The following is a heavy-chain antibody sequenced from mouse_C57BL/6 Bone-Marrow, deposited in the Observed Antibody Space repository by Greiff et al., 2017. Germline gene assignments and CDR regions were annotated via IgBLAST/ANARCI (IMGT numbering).Heavy chain of an antibody. Sequence: QVQLQQPGAELVRPGTSVKLSCKASGYTFTSYWMHWVKQRPGQGLEWIGVIDPSDSYTNYNQKFKGKATLTVDTSSSTAYMQLSSLTSEDSAVYYAAKPPYNWDVDVWGTGTTVTVSS. CDR3: AKPPYNWDVDV. CDR2: IDPSDSYT. V-gene: IGHV1-59*01. CDR1: GYTFTSYW. J-gene: IGHJ1*03. D-gene: IGHD6-1*01.